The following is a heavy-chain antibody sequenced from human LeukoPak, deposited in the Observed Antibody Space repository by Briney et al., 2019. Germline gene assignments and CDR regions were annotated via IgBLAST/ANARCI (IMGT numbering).Heavy chain of an antibody. V-gene: IGHV3-30*02. J-gene: IGHJ4*02. CDR2: IRYDGSNK. CDR3: AKDEGEYDFWSGYYFDY. CDR1: GFTFSSYG. Sequence: PGRSLRLSCAASGFTFSSYGMHWVRQAPGKGLEWVAFIRYDGSNKYYADSVKGRFTISRDNSKNTLYLQMNSLRAEDTAVYYCAKDEGEYDFWSGYYFDYWGQGTLVTVSS. D-gene: IGHD3-3*01.